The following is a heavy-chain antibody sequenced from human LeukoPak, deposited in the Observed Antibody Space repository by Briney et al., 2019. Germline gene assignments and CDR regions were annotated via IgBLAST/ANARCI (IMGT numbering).Heavy chain of an antibody. CDR1: GGSFSGYY. D-gene: IGHD3-10*01. J-gene: IGHJ4*02. Sequence: NPSETLSLTCAVYGGSFSGYYWSWIRQPPGKGLEWIGEINHSGSTNYNPSLKSRVTISVDTSKNQFSLKLSSVTAADTAVYYCASQGWFGELSIFDYWGQGTLVTVSS. V-gene: IGHV4-34*01. CDR3: ASQGWFGELSIFDY. CDR2: INHSGST.